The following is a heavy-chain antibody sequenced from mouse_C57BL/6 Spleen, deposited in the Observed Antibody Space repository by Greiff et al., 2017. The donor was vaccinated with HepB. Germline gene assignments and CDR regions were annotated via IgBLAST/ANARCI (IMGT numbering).Heavy chain of an antibody. CDR2: INPNNGGT. D-gene: IGHD1-1*01. V-gene: IGHV1-26*01. Sequence: EVKLQESGPELVKPGASVKISCKASGYTFTDYYMNWVKQSHGKSLEWIGDINPNNGGTSYNQKFKGKATLTVDTSSSTAYMELRSLTSEDSAVHYGARRGLRYPFDYWGQGTTLTVSS. J-gene: IGHJ2*01. CDR3: ARRGLRYPFDY. CDR1: GYTFTDYY.